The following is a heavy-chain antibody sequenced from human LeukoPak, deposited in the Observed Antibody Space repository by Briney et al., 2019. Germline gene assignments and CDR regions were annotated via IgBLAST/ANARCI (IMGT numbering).Heavy chain of an antibody. CDR3: AGIRGSNSFYNDY. J-gene: IGHJ4*02. CDR1: GDSISSGSYY. V-gene: IGHV4-61*02. D-gene: IGHD3-10*01. Sequence: PSETLSLTCTVSGDSISSGSYYWSWIRQPAGKGLEWIGRIYTSGSTNYNPSLKSRVTISVDPTKNQFSLKFNSVTASDTAVYYCAGIRGSNSFYNDYWGQGTLVTVSS. CDR2: IYTSGST.